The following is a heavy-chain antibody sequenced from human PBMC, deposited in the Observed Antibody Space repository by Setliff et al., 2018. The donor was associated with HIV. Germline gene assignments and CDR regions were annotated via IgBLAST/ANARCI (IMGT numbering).Heavy chain of an antibody. CDR1: GGSISSSSYY. J-gene: IGHJ4*02. Sequence: SETLSLTCTVSGGSISSSSYYWIWVRQPPGEGLEWIGNIYYSGSTYYNPSLKSRTTISVDTSQNQFSLKLSSVTAADTAVYYCARHWVDSSSWSPSPQVRGTSCITIFGVDLREDRLCCFDYWGQGTLVTVSS. D-gene: IGHD3-3*01. CDR2: IYYSGST. V-gene: IGHV4-39*01. CDR3: ARHWVDSSSWSPSPQVRGTSCITIFGVDLREDRLCCFDY.